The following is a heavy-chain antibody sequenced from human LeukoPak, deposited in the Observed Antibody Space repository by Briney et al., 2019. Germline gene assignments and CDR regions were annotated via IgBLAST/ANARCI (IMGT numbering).Heavy chain of an antibody. CDR2: VDYSGTT. Sequence: SETLSLTCSVSGGSISSRSYSWGWIRQPPGKGLEWIGNVDYSGTTYYNPSLKGRISISVDTSKNQFSLRLSSVTAADTAVYYCARDGSRSDWFDPWGQGTLAIVSS. CDR1: GGSISSRSYS. CDR3: ARDGSRSDWFDP. D-gene: IGHD6-13*01. V-gene: IGHV4-39*07. J-gene: IGHJ5*02.